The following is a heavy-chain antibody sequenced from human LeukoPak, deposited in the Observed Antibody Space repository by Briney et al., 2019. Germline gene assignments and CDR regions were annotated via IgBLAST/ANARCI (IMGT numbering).Heavy chain of an antibody. CDR3: AKDAVEHQLVDAFDI. CDR1: GFAFISYA. D-gene: IGHD6-13*01. Sequence: GGSLRLSCAASGFAFISYAMSWVRQAPGKGLEWVSAISGSGGSTYYADSVKGRFTISRDNSKNTLYLQMNSLRAEDTAVYYCAKDAVEHQLVDAFDIWGQGTMVTVSS. J-gene: IGHJ3*02. V-gene: IGHV3-23*01. CDR2: ISGSGGST.